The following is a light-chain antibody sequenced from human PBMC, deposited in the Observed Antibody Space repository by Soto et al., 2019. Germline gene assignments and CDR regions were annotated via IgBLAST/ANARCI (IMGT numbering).Light chain of an antibody. CDR1: QSVSSN. Sequence: EIVMTQSPATLSVSPGERATLSCRASQSVSSNLAWYQQKPGQAPRLLIYGASTRATGIPARFSGSGSGTEFTLTISSLQPEDFAVYYCQQYNNWPPLLTFGGGTKVDIK. CDR2: GAS. J-gene: IGKJ4*01. CDR3: QQYNNWPPLLT. V-gene: IGKV3-15*01.